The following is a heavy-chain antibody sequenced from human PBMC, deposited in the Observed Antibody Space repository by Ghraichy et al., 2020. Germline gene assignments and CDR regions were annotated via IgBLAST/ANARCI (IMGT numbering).Heavy chain of an antibody. Sequence: SVKVSCKASGGTFSSYAISWVRQAPGQGLEWMGGIIPIFGTANYAQKLQGRVTITADESTSTAYMELSSLRSEDTAVYYCARGHPGPPYDFDRNYYYYGMDVWGQGTTVTVSS. CDR1: GGTFSSYA. D-gene: IGHD3-3*01. CDR3: ARGHPGPPYDFDRNYYYYGMDV. J-gene: IGHJ6*02. CDR2: IIPIFGTA. V-gene: IGHV1-69*13.